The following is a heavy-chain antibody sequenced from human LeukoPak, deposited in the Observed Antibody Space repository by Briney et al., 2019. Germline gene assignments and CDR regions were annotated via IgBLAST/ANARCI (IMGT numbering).Heavy chain of an antibody. D-gene: IGHD6-25*01. CDR3: ARGQIAAAADYYYMDV. CDR2: TYYRSKWYN. CDR1: GDCVSSNSAA. J-gene: IGHJ6*03. Sequence: SQTLSLTCAISGDCVSSNSAAWNWIRQSPSRGLEWLGRTYYRSKWYNDYAVSVKSRITINPDTSKNHFSLQLNSVTPEDTAVYYCARGQIAAAADYYYMDVWGKGTTVTVSS. V-gene: IGHV6-1*01.